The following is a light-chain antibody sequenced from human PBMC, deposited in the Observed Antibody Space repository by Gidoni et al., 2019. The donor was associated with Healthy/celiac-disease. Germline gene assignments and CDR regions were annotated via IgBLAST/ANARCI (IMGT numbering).Light chain of an antibody. CDR1: SSDVGGYNY. CDR2: EVS. Sequence: QSALTQPPSASGSPGPSVTISCTGTSSDVGGYNYVSWYQQHPGKAPNLMIYEVSRRPSGVPVRFSGSKSGNMASLTVSGLQAEDESDYYCSSYAGSNNVVFGGGTKLTVL. J-gene: IGLJ2*01. V-gene: IGLV2-8*01. CDR3: SSYAGSNNVV.